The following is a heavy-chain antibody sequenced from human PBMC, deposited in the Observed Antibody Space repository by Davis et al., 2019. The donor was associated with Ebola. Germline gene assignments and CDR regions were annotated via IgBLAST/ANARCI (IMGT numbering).Heavy chain of an antibody. V-gene: IGHV3-33*01. CDR3: ARGVAVGSYYYYGMDV. J-gene: IGHJ6*02. CDR2: IWYDGSNK. CDR1: GFTFSSYG. D-gene: IGHD6-19*01. Sequence: PGGSLRLSCAASGFTFSSYGMHWVRQAPGKGLEWVAVIWYDGSNKYYADSVKGRFTISRDNSKNTLYLQMNSLRAEDTAVYYCARGVAVGSYYYYGMDVWGQGTTVTVSS.